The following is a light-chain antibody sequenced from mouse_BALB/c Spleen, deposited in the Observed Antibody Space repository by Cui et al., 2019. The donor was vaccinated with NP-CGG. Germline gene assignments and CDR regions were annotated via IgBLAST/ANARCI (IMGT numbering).Light chain of an antibody. CDR3: ALWYSNHWV. CDR1: SGAVTTSNY. Sequence: QAVVTQESALTTSPGETVTLTCRSSSGAVTTSNYANWVQEIPDHLFTGLIGGTNNRAPGVPARFSGFLIGNKAALTITGAQTEDEAIYFCALWYSNHWVFGGGTKLTVL. CDR2: GTN. V-gene: IGLV1*01. J-gene: IGLJ1*01.